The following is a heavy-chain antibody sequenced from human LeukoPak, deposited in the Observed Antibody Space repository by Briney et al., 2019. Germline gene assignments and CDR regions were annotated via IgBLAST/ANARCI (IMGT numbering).Heavy chain of an antibody. Sequence: GASVKVSCKASGYTFTGYYMHWVRQAPGQGLEWMGRINPNSGATNYAQKFQGRVTMTRDTSISTAYMELSSLGSDNTAVYYCARGPPNWGYDYWGPGTLVTVSS. CDR1: GYTFTGYY. CDR3: ARGPPNWGYDY. D-gene: IGHD7-27*01. J-gene: IGHJ4*02. V-gene: IGHV1-2*06. CDR2: INPNSGAT.